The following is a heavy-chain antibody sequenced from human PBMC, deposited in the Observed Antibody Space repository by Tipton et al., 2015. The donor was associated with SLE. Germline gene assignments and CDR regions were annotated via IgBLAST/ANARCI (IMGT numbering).Heavy chain of an antibody. CDR2: IYYSGST. CDR3: ARQLWYLDYYYYGMDV. J-gene: IGHJ6*02. Sequence: LRLSCTVSGGSISSHYWSWIRQPPGKGLEWIGYIYYSGSTNYNPSLKSRVTISVDTSKNQFSLKLSSVTAADTAVYYCARQLWYLDYYYYGMDVWGQGTTVTVSS. D-gene: IGHD5-18*01. V-gene: IGHV4-59*11. CDR1: GGSISSHY.